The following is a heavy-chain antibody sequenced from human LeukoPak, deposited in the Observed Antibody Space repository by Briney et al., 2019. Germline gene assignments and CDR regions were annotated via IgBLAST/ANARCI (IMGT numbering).Heavy chain of an antibody. CDR1: GYTFTDYY. CDR2: INPNSGGT. V-gene: IGHV1-2*02. CDR3: ARAGIWDYDNTSGYHNAAFDI. D-gene: IGHD3-22*01. J-gene: IGHJ3*02. Sequence: ASVKVSCKASGYTFTDYYMHWVRQAPGQGLEWMGWINPNSGGTSYAQKFQGRVTMTRDTSISTAYMDLSRLRSDDTAVYYWARAGIWDYDNTSGYHNAAFDIWGQGTMVTVSS.